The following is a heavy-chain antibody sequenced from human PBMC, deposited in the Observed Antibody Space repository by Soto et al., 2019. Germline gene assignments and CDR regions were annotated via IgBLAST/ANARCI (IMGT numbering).Heavy chain of an antibody. D-gene: IGHD6-13*01. CDR3: AKFQLGQEKNIAAAGAFDY. V-gene: IGHV3-23*01. Sequence: GGSLRLSCAASGFTFSSYAMSWVRQAPGKGLEWVSAISGSGGSTYYADSVKGRFTISRDNSKNTLYLQMNSLRAEDTAVYYCAKFQLGQEKNIAAAGAFDYWGQGTLVTVSS. CDR1: GFTFSSYA. J-gene: IGHJ4*02. CDR2: ISGSGGST.